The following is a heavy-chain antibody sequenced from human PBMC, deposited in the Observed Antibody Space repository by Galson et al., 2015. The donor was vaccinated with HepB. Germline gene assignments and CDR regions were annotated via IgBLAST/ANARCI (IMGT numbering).Heavy chain of an antibody. J-gene: IGHJ4*02. V-gene: IGHV3-23*01. D-gene: IGHD6-19*01. CDR3: AKELGARLYSSGWFDY. CDR1: GFTFSSYA. Sequence: SLRLSCAASGFTFSSYAMSWVRQAPGKGLEWVSAISGSGGSTYYADSVKGRFTISRDNSKNTLYLQMNSLRAEDTAVYYCAKELGARLYSSGWFDYWGQGTMVTVSS. CDR2: ISGSGGST.